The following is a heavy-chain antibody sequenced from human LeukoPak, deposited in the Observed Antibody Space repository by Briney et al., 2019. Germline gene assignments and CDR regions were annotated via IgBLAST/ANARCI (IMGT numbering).Heavy chain of an antibody. CDR3: SRGGDLDPLLYFDL. CDR1: GGSFSGYH. Sequence: SETLSLTCAVYGGSFSGYHWSWIRQPPGKGLEWIGEINHSGSTKYNPSLKSRVTIAVDTSKNQISLKLSSLTGADTAWEYLSRGGDLDPLLYFDLLGRCTLVTVSS. V-gene: IGHV4-34*01. J-gene: IGHJ2*01. D-gene: IGHD7-27*01. CDR2: INHSGST.